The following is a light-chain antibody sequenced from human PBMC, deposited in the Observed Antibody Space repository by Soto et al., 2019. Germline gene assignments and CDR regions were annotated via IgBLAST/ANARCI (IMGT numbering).Light chain of an antibody. V-gene: IGKV1-8*01. Sequence: IRRTQSPSSLSASVGDRVTITCRASQGISSYLAWYQQKPGKAPKLLIYAASTLQSGVPSRFSGSGSGTDFTLTISCLQSEDFAPYYRHQYYSYPGPFGQASMVDVK. CDR1: QGISSY. CDR2: AAS. J-gene: IGKJ1*01. CDR3: HQYYSYPGP.